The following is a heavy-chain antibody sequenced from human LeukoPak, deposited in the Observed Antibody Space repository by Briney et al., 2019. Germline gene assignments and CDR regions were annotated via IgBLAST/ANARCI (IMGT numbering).Heavy chain of an antibody. CDR2: ISATSSDI. J-gene: IGHJ4*02. CDR3: AKGLFSAFDKYLDS. CDR1: RFDLASYT. V-gene: IGHV3-21*04. D-gene: IGHD5-12*01. Sequence: PVGSLRHSCAASRFDLASYTMTWVRQAPGKGVEWVSLISATSSDINYAESVRGRFTITRDNAKNSLFLQMDSLRVEDTAIYYCAKGLFSAFDKYLDSWGQGTLVTVSS.